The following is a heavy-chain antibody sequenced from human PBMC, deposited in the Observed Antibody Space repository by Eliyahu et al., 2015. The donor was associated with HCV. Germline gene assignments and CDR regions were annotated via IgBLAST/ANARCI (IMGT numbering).Heavy chain of an antibody. Sequence: QVQLQESGPGLVKPSETLSLTCTVSGGSISSYYWSWIRQSPGEALGWVGFFSISGGATNYNPSLKSRVTISVDTSKNQFSLKLSSVTAADTAVYYCARHRSWWEPRPGASDIWGLGTMVTVSS. CDR2: FSISGGAT. CDR3: ARHRSWWEPRPGASDI. D-gene: IGHD1-26*01. J-gene: IGHJ3*02. CDR1: GGSISSYY. V-gene: IGHV4-59*08.